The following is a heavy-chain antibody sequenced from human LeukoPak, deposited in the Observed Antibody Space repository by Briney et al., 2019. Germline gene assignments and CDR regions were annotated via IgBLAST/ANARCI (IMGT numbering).Heavy chain of an antibody. Sequence: SETLSLTCTVSGGSISSYYWSWIRQPPGKGLEWIGYIYYSGSTNYNPSLKSRATISVDTSKNQFSLKLSSVTAADTAVYYCASRSTYYYGSGSYGGVFQHWGQGTLVTVSS. CDR1: GGSISSYY. J-gene: IGHJ1*01. CDR3: ASRSTYYYGSGSYGGVFQH. CDR2: IYYSGST. V-gene: IGHV4-59*08. D-gene: IGHD3-10*01.